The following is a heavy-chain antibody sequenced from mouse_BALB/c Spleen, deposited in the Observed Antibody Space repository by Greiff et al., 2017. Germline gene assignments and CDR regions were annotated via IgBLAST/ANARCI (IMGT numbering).Heavy chain of an antibody. CDR2: ISSGGSYT. Sequence: EVMLVESGGGLVKPGGSLKLSCAASGFTFSSYAMSWVRQTPEKRLEWVATISSGGSYTYNPDRVKGRFTIYSDNANNTMYLQMSSLKSEDKSRYYGARQEGGYYLYYFDYWGQGTTVTVSS. CDR1: GFTFSSYA. D-gene: IGHD2-3*01. CDR3: ARQEGGYYLYYFDY. V-gene: IGHV5-9-3*01. J-gene: IGHJ2*01.